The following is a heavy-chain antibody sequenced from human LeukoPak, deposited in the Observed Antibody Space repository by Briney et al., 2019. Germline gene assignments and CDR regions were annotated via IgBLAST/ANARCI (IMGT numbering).Heavy chain of an antibody. J-gene: IGHJ4*01. CDR1: GFTLNTQS. CDR3: ARGLGWITPGAPYFDL. V-gene: IGHV3-21*01. D-gene: IGHD5-12*01. Sequence: GGSLRLSCAASGFTLNTQSMNWVRQAPGKGLEWLSAISSSGGHIYYAGSVQGRFTISRDDAKESVYLQLNSLRAEDTAVYYCARGLGWITPGAPYFDLWGHGTLVTVSS. CDR2: ISSSGGHI.